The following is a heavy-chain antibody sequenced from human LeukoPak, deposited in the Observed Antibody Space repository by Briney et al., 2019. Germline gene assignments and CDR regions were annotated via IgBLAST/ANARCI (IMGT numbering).Heavy chain of an antibody. J-gene: IGHJ4*02. D-gene: IGHD4-17*01. CDR3: ARGDYGLYFFDS. Sequence: SSETLSLTCTVSGGSISSSSYYWNWIRQHPREGLEWIGYFYYSRTTSYNPSLKSRATISVDTSNNQFSLKLSSVTAADTAVYYCARGDYGLYFFDSWAGEPWSPSPQ. V-gene: IGHV4-31*03. CDR1: GGSISSSSYY. CDR2: FYYSRTT.